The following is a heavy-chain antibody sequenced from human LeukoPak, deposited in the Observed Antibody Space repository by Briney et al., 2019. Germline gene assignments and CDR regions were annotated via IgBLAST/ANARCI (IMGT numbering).Heavy chain of an antibody. CDR2: ISWDGGST. Sequence: PGGSLRLSCAASGFTFDDYAMHWVRQAPGKGLEWVSLISWDGGSTYYADSVKGRFTISRDNSKNSLYLQMNSLRAEDTALYYCANDISAYDILTGYVDYWGQGTLVTVSS. CDR3: ANDISAYDILTGYVDY. J-gene: IGHJ4*02. D-gene: IGHD3-9*01. CDR1: GFTFDDYA. V-gene: IGHV3-43D*03.